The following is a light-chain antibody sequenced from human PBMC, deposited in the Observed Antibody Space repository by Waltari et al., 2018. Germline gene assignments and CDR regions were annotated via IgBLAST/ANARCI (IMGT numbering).Light chain of an antibody. J-gene: IGKJ2*01. CDR3: QQYNSWPYT. CDR2: GAS. CDR1: QSVSRN. V-gene: IGKV3-15*01. Sequence: EIVMAQSPGTLSVSPGERVTLSCRASQSVSRNLAWYQQRPGKAPRLLVYGASTRATGVPASFSGSGSGTDFTLTISSLQSEDFAIYFCQQYNSWPYTFGQGTKLEMK.